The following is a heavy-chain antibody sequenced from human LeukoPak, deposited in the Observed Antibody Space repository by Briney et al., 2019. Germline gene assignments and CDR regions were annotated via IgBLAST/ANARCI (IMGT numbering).Heavy chain of an antibody. V-gene: IGHV4-4*07. Sequence: SETLSLTCTVSGDSISSYYWNWIRRPAGEGLEWIARISASRSTKYNPSPMNRVTMSVDTSKSQFSLRLSSVTAADTAVYYCARGYTGGWYYFDYWGQGTPVTVSS. CDR3: ARGYTGGWYYFDY. CDR1: GDSISSYY. J-gene: IGHJ4*02. CDR2: ISASRST. D-gene: IGHD6-19*01.